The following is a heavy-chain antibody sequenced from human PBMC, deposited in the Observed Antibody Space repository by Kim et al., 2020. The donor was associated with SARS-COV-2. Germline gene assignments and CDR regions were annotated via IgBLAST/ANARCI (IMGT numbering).Heavy chain of an antibody. CDR1: GYTFTSYG. CDR2: ISAYNGNT. J-gene: IGHJ6*02. Sequence: ASVKVSCKASGYTFTSYGISWVRQAPGQGLEWMGWISAYNGNTNYAQKLQGRVTMTTDTSTSTAYMELRSLRSDDTAVYYCARDGGYCSSTSCYGYYYYGMDVWGQGTTVTVSS. D-gene: IGHD2-2*01. V-gene: IGHV1-18*01. CDR3: ARDGGYCSSTSCYGYYYYGMDV.